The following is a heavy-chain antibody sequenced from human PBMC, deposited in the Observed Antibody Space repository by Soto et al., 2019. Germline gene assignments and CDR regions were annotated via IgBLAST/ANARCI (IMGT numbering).Heavy chain of an antibody. D-gene: IGHD3-16*01. V-gene: IGHV5-51*01. J-gene: IGHJ6*01. CDR1: GYRVTSYW. CDR3: PRLKGSACYDYVGGSYYYSDLDS. CDR2: IYPGDSDT. Sequence: WESLRISCKASGYRVTSYWIGGVRQMPGKGLEWMGIIYPGDSDTRYSPSFQGQVTISADKSISTAYLQWSSLKASATALYYCPRLKGSACYDYVGGSYYYSDLDSWGKGKRVIV.